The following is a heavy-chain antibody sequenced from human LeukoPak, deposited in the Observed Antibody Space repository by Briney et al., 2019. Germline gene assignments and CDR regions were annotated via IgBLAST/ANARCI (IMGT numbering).Heavy chain of an antibody. CDR2: FDPEDGET. CDR1: GYTLTELS. J-gene: IGHJ5*02. V-gene: IGHV1-24*01. D-gene: IGHD3-9*01. CDR3: ATAKSVEYYDILTGYYTRNWFDP. Sequence: ASVKVSCKVSGYTLTELSMHWVRQAPGKGLEWMGGFDPEDGETIYAQKFQGRVTMTEDTSTDTAYMELSSLRSEDTAVYYCATAKSVEYYDILTGYYTRNWFDPWGQGTLVTVSS.